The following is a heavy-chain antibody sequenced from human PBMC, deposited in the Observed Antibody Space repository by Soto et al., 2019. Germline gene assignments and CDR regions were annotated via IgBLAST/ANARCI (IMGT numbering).Heavy chain of an antibody. CDR2: ISGSGGST. D-gene: IGHD5-18*01. CDR1: GFTFSSYA. Sequence: PGGSLRLSCAASGFTFSSYAMSWVRQAPGKGLEWVSAISGSGGSTYYADSVKGRFTISRDNSKNTLYLQMNSLRAEDTAVYYCARNVFDVDTAMVTVGYWGQGTLVTVSS. J-gene: IGHJ4*02. CDR3: ARNVFDVDTAMVTVGY. V-gene: IGHV3-23*01.